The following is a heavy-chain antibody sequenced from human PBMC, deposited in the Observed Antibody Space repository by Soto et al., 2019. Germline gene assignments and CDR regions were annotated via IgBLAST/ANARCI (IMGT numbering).Heavy chain of an antibody. CDR2: IYYSGST. V-gene: IGHV4-59*01. CDR3: ARLTGNNWFDP. CDR1: DGSIRSYY. D-gene: IGHD3-9*01. Sequence: SETLSLTCTVSDGSIRSYYWSWIRQPPGKGLEWIGFIYYSGSTDYNPSLKSRVTMSVDTSKNQFSLKLNSLTAADTAVYYCARLTGNNWFDPWGQGTLVTVSS. J-gene: IGHJ5*02.